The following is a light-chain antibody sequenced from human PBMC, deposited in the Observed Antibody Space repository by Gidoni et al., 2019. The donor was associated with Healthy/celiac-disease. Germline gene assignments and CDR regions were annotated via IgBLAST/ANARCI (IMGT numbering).Light chain of an antibody. CDR1: QSLLHSNGYNY. Sequence: DIVMTQSPLSLPVTPGEPASISCRSSQSLLHSNGYNYLDWYLQKPGQSPQLLIYLGSNRASGVPDRFSGSGSGTDFTLKISRVEAEDVGVYYCMQALQPIVTFXPXTKVDIK. CDR3: MQALQPIVT. J-gene: IGKJ3*01. CDR2: LGS. V-gene: IGKV2-28*01.